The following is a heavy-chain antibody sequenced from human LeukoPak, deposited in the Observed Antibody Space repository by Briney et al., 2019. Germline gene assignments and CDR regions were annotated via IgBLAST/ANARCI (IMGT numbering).Heavy chain of an antibody. J-gene: IGHJ4*02. CDR3: ARGIAAAGTRFDY. D-gene: IGHD6-13*01. Sequence: GGSLRLSRAASGFTFSSYAMHWVRQAPGKGLEWVAVISYDGSNKYYADSVKGRFTISRDNAKNSLYLQMNSLRAEDTAVYYCARGIAAAGTRFDYWGQGTLVTVSS. CDR2: ISYDGSNK. CDR1: GFTFSSYA. V-gene: IGHV3-30-3*01.